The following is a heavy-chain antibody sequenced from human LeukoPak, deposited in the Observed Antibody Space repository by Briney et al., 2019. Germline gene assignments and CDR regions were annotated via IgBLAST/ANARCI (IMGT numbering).Heavy chain of an antibody. J-gene: IGHJ4*02. CDR3: ARDRGFFLFDY. CDR1: GFTFGNHW. CDR2: IKEDGSET. V-gene: IGHV3-7*01. Sequence: GGSLRLSXAASGFTFGNHWMTWVRQAPGKGLEWLAHIKEDGSETAYVDSVRGRFTISRDNAKNSLYLQMSSLRDEDTAVYYCARDRGFFLFDYWGQGTLVSVS. D-gene: IGHD3-10*01.